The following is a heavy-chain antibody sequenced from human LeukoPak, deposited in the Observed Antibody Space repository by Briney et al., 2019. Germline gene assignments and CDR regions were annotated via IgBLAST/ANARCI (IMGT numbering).Heavy chain of an antibody. CDR3: ARVEEYYDILTGYSRAGYFDY. J-gene: IGHJ4*02. CDR2: IYYSGST. CDR1: GGSISSYY. V-gene: IGHV4-59*01. D-gene: IGHD3-9*01. Sequence: SETLSLTCTASGGSISSYYWSWIRQPPGKGLEWIGYIYYSGSTNYNPSLKSRVTISVDTSKNQFSLKLSSVTAADTAVYYCARVEEYYDILTGYSRAGYFDYWGQGTLVTVSA.